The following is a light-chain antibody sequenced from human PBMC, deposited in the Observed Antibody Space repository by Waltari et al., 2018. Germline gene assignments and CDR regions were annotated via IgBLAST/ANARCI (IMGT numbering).Light chain of an antibody. J-gene: IGKJ2*01. CDR1: ENINSN. V-gene: IGKV3-15*01. CDR3: HQYAKWVGT. Sequence: EIVMTQFPATLSVSPGERATLSCRASENINSNVAWYQQKPGQAPRLLIYRASTRASGVPARFSGSVSGTDFSLTISSLQSEDFGDYYCHQYAKWVGTFGQGTSVEIK. CDR2: RAS.